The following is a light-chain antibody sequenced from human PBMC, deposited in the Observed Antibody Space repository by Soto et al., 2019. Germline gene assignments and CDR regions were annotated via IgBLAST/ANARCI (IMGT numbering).Light chain of an antibody. CDR3: QQLNSYPYT. CDR1: QGINNY. V-gene: IGKV1-9*01. Sequence: DIQLTQSPSFLSASVGDRVTITCRSSQGINNYLAWFQQIPGNAPKLLIYAASTLQRGAPSRFSGSGSGTDFTLTISSLQPEDFATYYCQQLNSYPYTFGQGTKLEIK. J-gene: IGKJ2*01. CDR2: AAS.